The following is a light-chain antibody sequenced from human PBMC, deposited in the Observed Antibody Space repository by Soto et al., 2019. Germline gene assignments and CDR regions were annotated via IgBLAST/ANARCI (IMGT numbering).Light chain of an antibody. CDR2: DAS. V-gene: IGKV1-33*01. Sequence: DIQMTQSPSSLSASVGDRVTITCQASQDISNYLNWYQQKPGKAPKLLIYDASNLETGVPSRFIGSGSGTDFTFTISSLQPEDIATYYCQQYDNLPYTFGQGTKLEIK. CDR3: QQYDNLPYT. J-gene: IGKJ2*01. CDR1: QDISNY.